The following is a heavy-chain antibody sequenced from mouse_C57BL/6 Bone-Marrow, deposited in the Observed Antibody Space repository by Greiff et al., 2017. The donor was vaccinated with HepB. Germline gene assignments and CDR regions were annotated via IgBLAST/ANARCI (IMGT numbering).Heavy chain of an antibody. Sequence: VHVKQSGTVLARPGASVKMSCKTSGYTFTSYWMHWVKQRPGQGLEWIGAIYPGNSDTSYNQKFKGKAKLTAVTSASTAYMELSSLTNEDSAVYYCNYYDYDVRAMDYWGQGTSVTVSS. J-gene: IGHJ4*01. D-gene: IGHD2-4*01. CDR2: IYPGNSDT. V-gene: IGHV1-5*01. CDR1: GYTFTSYW. CDR3: NYYDYDVRAMDY.